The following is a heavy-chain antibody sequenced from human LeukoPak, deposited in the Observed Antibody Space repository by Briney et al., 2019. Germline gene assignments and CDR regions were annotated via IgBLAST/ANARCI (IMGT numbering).Heavy chain of an antibody. CDR3: AKAPVTTCRGAFCYPFDY. D-gene: IGHD2-15*01. V-gene: IGHV3-23*01. CDR1: GFTFSNYA. CDR2: IGTIPGVT. Sequence: GGTLRLSCAASGFTFSNYAMSCVRQAPGKGLEWVSVIGTIPGVTYYTESVKGRFTISRDNSKNTVYLQMNNLRPEDAAVYYCAKAPVTTCRGAFCYPFDYWGLGTLVTVSS. J-gene: IGHJ4*02.